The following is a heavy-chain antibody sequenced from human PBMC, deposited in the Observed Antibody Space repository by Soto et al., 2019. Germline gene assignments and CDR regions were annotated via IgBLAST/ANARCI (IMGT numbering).Heavy chain of an antibody. CDR2: ISYDGSNK. D-gene: IGHD6-6*01. Sequence: GGSLRLSCAASGFTFSSYGMHWVRQAPGKGLEWGAVISYDGSNKYYADSVKGRFTISRDNSKNTLYLQMNSLRAEDTAVYYCAKGGSEYSSSHFDYWGQGTLVTVSS. CDR3: AKGGSEYSSSHFDY. V-gene: IGHV3-30*18. J-gene: IGHJ4*02. CDR1: GFTFSSYG.